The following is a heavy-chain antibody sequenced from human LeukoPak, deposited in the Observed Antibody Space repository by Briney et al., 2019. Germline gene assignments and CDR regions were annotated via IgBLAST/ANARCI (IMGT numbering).Heavy chain of an antibody. D-gene: IGHD6-19*01. Sequence: QPGGTLRLSCAASGFTFSSYEMNWVRQAPGKGLEWISYISGSGGTIYYADSLKGRFTISRDNAKNSLYLQMNSLRAEDTAVYYCARDSTSAWSVGDLDYWGQGTLVTVSS. J-gene: IGHJ4*02. CDR1: GFTFSSYE. V-gene: IGHV3-48*03. CDR2: ISGSGGTI. CDR3: ARDSTSAWSVGDLDY.